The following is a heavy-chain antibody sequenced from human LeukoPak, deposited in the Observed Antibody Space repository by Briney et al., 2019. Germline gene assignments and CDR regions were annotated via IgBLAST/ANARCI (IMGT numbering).Heavy chain of an antibody. D-gene: IGHD3-16*01. V-gene: IGHV3-30*19. Sequence: PGGSLRLSCAASGFSLSTYGMHWVRQAPGKGLEWVAVISYDGSNKYYADSVKGRFTISRDNSKNTLYLQMNSLRAEDTAVYYCARRGSWGEPRPFDYWGQGSLVTVSS. CDR2: ISYDGSNK. J-gene: IGHJ4*02. CDR1: GFSLSTYG. CDR3: ARRGSWGEPRPFDY.